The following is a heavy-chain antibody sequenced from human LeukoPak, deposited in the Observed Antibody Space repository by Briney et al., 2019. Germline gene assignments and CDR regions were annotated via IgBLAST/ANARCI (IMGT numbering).Heavy chain of an antibody. CDR1: GYTFTSYG. Sequence: ASVKVSCKASGYTFTSYGISWVRQAPGQGLEWMGWISAYNGNTNYAQKLQGRVTMTTDTSTSTAYMELRSLRSDDTAVYYCATARGYSYAPSYYFDYWGQGTLVTVSS. D-gene: IGHD5-18*01. CDR3: ATARGYSYAPSYYFDY. J-gene: IGHJ4*02. CDR2: ISAYNGNT. V-gene: IGHV1-18*01.